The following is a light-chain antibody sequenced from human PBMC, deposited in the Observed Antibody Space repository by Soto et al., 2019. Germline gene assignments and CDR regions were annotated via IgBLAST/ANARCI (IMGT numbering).Light chain of an antibody. CDR1: QSVSSSY. CDR2: GAS. Sequence: EIVLTQSPGTLSLSPGERATLSCRASQSVSSSYLAWYQQQPGQAPRLLIYGASSRATGIPDRCSGSGSGTDFTLTISRLEPEDFAVYYCQQYGSSPSLTFGGGTKVEIK. J-gene: IGKJ4*01. V-gene: IGKV3-20*01. CDR3: QQYGSSPSLT.